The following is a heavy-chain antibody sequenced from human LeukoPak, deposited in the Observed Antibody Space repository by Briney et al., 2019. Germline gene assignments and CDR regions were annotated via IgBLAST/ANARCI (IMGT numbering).Heavy chain of an antibody. V-gene: IGHV3-21*01. CDR1: GFTFNNYW. J-gene: IGHJ4*02. D-gene: IGHD4-17*01. CDR3: ACLRGPSDY. CDR2: ISSSSSYI. Sequence: PGGSLRLSCATSGFTFNNYWMHWVRQGPGKGLAWVSSISSSSSYIYYADSVKGRFTISRDNTKNSLYLQMDSLTADDTAVYFCACLRGPSDYWGQGTLVTVSS.